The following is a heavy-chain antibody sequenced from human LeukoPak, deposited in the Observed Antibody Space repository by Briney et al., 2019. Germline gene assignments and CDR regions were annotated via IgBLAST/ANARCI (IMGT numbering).Heavy chain of an antibody. CDR3: AKDISSMDDSSGLVDY. V-gene: IGHV3-43D*03. CDR2: ISWDGGST. Sequence: GGSLRLSCAASGFTFDDYAMHWVRQAPGKGLEWVSLISWDGGSTYYADSVKGRFTISRDNSKDSLYLQMNSLRAEDTALYYCAKDISSMDDSSGLVDYWGQGTLVTVSS. J-gene: IGHJ4*02. CDR1: GFTFDDYA. D-gene: IGHD3-22*01.